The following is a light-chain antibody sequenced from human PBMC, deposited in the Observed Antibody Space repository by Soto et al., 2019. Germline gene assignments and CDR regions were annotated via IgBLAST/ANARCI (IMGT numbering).Light chain of an antibody. J-gene: IGLJ3*02. CDR1: SSDVGSYNL. Sequence: SSVSGSPGQSITISCTGTSSDVGSYNLVSWYQQHPGKAPKLMIYEVSKRPSGVSKRFSGSKSGNKASLTISGLQAEDEADYYGCSYAGSSTWVFGGGTKLTVL. CDR3: CSYAGSSTWV. CDR2: EVS. V-gene: IGLV2-23*02.